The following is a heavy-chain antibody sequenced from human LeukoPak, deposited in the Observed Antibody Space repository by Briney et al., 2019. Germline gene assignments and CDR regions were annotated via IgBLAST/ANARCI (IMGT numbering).Heavy chain of an antibody. D-gene: IGHD3-22*01. V-gene: IGHV3-23*01. CDR1: GFTFTTYA. J-gene: IGHJ4*02. Sequence: GGSLRLSCAASGFTFTTYAMSWVRQAPGKGLEWVSAISGSGGSTYYADSVKGRFTISRDNSKNTLYLQMNSLRAEDTAVYYCAKTGFYDSSGSYWGQGTLVTVSS. CDR2: ISGSGGST. CDR3: AKTGFYDSSGSY.